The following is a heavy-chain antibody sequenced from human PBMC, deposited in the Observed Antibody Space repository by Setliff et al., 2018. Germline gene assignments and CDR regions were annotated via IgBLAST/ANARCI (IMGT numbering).Heavy chain of an antibody. J-gene: IGHJ4*02. CDR3: ARVDNFWSGPIDY. CDR2: INHSGST. V-gene: IGHV4-34*01. Sequence: KPSETLSLTCAVYGGSFSGYYWSWIRQPPGKGLEWIGEINHSGSTNCNPSLKSRVTISVDTSKNQFSLKLSSVTAADTAVYYCARVDNFWSGPIDYWGQGTLVTAPQ. D-gene: IGHD3-3*01. CDR1: GGSFSGYY.